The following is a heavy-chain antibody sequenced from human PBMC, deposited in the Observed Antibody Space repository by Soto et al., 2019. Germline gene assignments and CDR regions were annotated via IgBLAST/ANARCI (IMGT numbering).Heavy chain of an antibody. CDR2: INPNSGGT. CDR1: GYTFTGYY. Sequence: QVQLVQSGAEVKKPGASVKVSCKASGYTFTGYYMHWVRQAPGQGLEWMGWINPNSGGTNYAQKFQGWVTMTRDTSIRAAYIELGRLRSDDTAVYYCARSTRIAAATPPYYHGMDVWGPGTTVTVSS. D-gene: IGHD6-13*01. V-gene: IGHV1-2*04. CDR3: ARSTRIAAATPPYYHGMDV. J-gene: IGHJ6*02.